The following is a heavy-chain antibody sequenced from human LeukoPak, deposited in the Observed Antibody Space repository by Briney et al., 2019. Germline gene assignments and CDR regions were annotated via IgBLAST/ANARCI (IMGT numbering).Heavy chain of an antibody. CDR3: AKDKTWSGYSTYYYYGMDV. V-gene: IGHV3-30*18. CDR1: GFTFSSYG. J-gene: IGHJ6*02. Sequence: GRSLRLSCSASGFTFSSYGMHWVRQAPGKVLEWVAVISYDGSNKYYADSVKGRFTISRDNSKNTLYLQMNSLRAEGTAVYYCAKDKTWSGYSTYYYYGMDVWGQGTTVTVSS. D-gene: IGHD3-3*01. CDR2: ISYDGSNK.